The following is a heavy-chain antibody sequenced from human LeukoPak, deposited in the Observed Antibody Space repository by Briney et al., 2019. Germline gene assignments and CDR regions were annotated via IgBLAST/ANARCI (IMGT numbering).Heavy chain of an antibody. CDR1: GFTFSSYW. J-gene: IGHJ3*02. CDR2: ISWNSGSI. V-gene: IGHV3-9*01. Sequence: PGGSLRLSCAASGFTFSSYWMHWVRQAPGKGLEWVSGISWNSGSIGYADSVKGRFTISRDNAKNSLYLQMNSLRAEDTALYYCAKDIYSGGFGYLPGSAFDIWGQGTMVTVSS. D-gene: IGHD5-18*01. CDR3: AKDIYSGGFGYLPGSAFDI.